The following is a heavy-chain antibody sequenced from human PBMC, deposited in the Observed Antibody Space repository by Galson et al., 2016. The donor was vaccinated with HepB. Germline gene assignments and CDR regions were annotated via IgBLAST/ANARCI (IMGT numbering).Heavy chain of an antibody. D-gene: IGHD6-19*01. CDR2: IYYSGTT. CDR3: ARQDRAGLVNF. CDR1: GGSISSSSYF. V-gene: IGHV4-39*01. J-gene: IGHJ3*01. Sequence: ETLSLTCTVSGGSISSSSYFWAWIRQPPGKGLDWIGSIYYSGTTHYNPSLQSRVGLSVDPSKNQFSLRLTSVSAADTAMYSCARQDRAGLVNFWGQGTMVTVSS.